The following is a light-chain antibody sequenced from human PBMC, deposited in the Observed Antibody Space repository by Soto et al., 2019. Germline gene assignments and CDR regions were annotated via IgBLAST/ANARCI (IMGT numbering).Light chain of an antibody. Sequence: EIVLTQSPATLSLSPGERATLSCRASQSVSSNLAWYQQKPGQAPRLLIYDASNRATGVPARFSGSGSGTDFTLTISSLVPEDFAVYYCQHRSNCPPITFGQGTRLEIK. CDR2: DAS. J-gene: IGKJ5*01. V-gene: IGKV3-11*01. CDR1: QSVSSN. CDR3: QHRSNCPPIT.